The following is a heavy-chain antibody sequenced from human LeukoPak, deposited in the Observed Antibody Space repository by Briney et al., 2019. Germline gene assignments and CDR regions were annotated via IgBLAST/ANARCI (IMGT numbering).Heavy chain of an antibody. CDR1: GFTFSSYS. J-gene: IGHJ4*02. D-gene: IGHD6-13*01. CDR3: ARSSSSWPYY. CDR2: ISSSSSYI. V-gene: IGHV3-21*01. Sequence: PGGSLRLSCAASGFTFSSYSMNWVLQAPGKGLEWVSSISSSSSYIYYADSVKGRFTISRDNAKNSLYLQMNSLRAEDTAVYYCARSSSSWPYYWGQGTLVTVSS.